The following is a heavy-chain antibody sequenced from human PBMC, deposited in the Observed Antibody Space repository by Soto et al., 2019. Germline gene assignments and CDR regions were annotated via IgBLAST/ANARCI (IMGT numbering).Heavy chain of an antibody. J-gene: IGHJ4*02. CDR3: AGDRYSSGWYDFDY. CDR1: GFTFSSYG. D-gene: IGHD6-19*01. V-gene: IGHV3-33*01. Sequence: QVQLVESGGGVVQPGRSLRLSCAASGFTFSSYGMHWVRQAPGKGLEWVAVIWYDGRNKYYADSVKGRFTISRDNSKSTLYLQMNSLRAEDTAVYYCAGDRYSSGWYDFDYWGQGTLVTVSS. CDR2: IWYDGRNK.